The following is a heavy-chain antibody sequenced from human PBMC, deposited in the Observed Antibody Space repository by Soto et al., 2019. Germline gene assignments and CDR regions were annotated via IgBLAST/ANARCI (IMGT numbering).Heavy chain of an antibody. D-gene: IGHD3-16*01. V-gene: IGHV4-31*03. J-gene: IGHJ6*03. Sequence: PSETLSLTCTVSGGSISSGGYYWSWIRQHPGKGLEWIGYIYYSGSTYYNPSLKSRVTISVDTSKNQFSLKLSSVTAADTAVYYCARVHSSAAWGGYYYYYYMDVWGKGTTVTVSS. CDR3: ARVHSSAAWGGYYYYYYMDV. CDR1: GGSISSGGYY. CDR2: IYYSGST.